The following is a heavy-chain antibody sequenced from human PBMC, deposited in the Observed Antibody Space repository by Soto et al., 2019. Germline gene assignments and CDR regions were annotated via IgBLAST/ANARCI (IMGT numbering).Heavy chain of an antibody. V-gene: IGHV3-33*01. CDR3: ARDGTFGAKGGSLDI. CDR2: FWYDGSNK. CDR1: GFTFRTYG. Sequence: GGSLRLSCAASGFTFRTYGMHWVRLAPGKGLEWVAIFWYDGSNKYYAESVKGRFTISRDNSKNTLYLQMNSLRAEDTAVYYCARDGTFGAKGGSLDIWGQGTMVTVSS. D-gene: IGHD3-16*01. J-gene: IGHJ3*02.